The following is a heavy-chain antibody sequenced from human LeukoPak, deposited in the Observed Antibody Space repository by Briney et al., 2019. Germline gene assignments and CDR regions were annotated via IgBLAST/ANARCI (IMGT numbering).Heavy chain of an antibody. CDR1: GFTFRRYS. CDR2: ISSSSSYK. V-gene: IGHV3-21*01. Sequence: GGSLRLSCAASGFTFRRYSMNWVPQAPERGVEWVPSISSSSSYKYYAGTVTGRFNISRDNAKNSLYLQMTSLSAEDTCVYYCERVDARWGQGTLVTVS. CDR3: ERVDAR. D-gene: IGHD6-6*01. J-gene: IGHJ4*02.